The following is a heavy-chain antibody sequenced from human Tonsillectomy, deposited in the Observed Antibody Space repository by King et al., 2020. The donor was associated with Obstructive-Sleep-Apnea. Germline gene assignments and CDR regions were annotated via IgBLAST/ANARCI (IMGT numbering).Heavy chain of an antibody. Sequence: VQLQESGPGLVKPSETLSLTCTVSGGSISSYYWSWIRQPPGKGLAWIGYIYYSGSTNYNPSLKSLVTISVDTSKNQFSLKLSSVTAADTAVDYCARHGAAAGHFDYWGQGTLVTVSS. CDR2: IYYSGST. V-gene: IGHV4-59*08. CDR1: GGSISSYY. CDR3: ARHGAAAGHFDY. D-gene: IGHD6-13*01. J-gene: IGHJ4*02.